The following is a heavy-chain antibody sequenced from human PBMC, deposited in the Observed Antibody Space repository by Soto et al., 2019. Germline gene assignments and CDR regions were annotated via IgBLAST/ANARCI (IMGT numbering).Heavy chain of an antibody. D-gene: IGHD1-26*01. J-gene: IGHJ6*02. Sequence: EVQLVESGGGLVQPGGSLRLSCAASGFTVSSNYMSWVRQAPGKGLEWVSVIYSGGSTYYADSVKGRFTISRDNSKNTLYLQMNSRRAEDTAVYYCATVSKRSGSYYYYGMDVWGQGTTVTVSS. CDR2: IYSGGST. CDR1: GFTVSSNY. CDR3: ATVSKRSGSYYYYGMDV. V-gene: IGHV3-66*01.